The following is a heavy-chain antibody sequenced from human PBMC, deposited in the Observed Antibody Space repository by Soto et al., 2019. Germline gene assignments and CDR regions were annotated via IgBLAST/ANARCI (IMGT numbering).Heavy chain of an antibody. V-gene: IGHV3-30*18. J-gene: IGHJ6*04. CDR2: VSYDGSNK. Sequence: QVQLVESGGGVVQPGRSLRLSCAASGVTFSSYGMHWVRQAPDKGQEWVSVVSYDGSNKYYAYSVKGRFTISRDNSKNPLYMQMNRLRAEDTAVYYCEKTEGVFRDVWGKGTTVTVSS. CDR1: GVTFSSYG. CDR3: EKTEGVFRDV. D-gene: IGHD2-21*01.